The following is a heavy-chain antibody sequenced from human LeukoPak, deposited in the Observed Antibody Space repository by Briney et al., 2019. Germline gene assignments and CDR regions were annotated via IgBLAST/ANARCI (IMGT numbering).Heavy chain of an antibody. Sequence: SETLSLTCAAYIDSFSNYHWNWIRQTPAKGMEWIGEVNESGGTNISPSIRSRVILSVDTSKKQFSLKLISVTVADTAIYYCARGQGATVPQVGKNWFDPWGQGTRVTVSS. CDR2: VNESGGT. CDR1: IDSFSNYH. CDR3: ARGQGATVPQVGKNWFDP. J-gene: IGHJ5*02. D-gene: IGHD1-26*01. V-gene: IGHV4-34*01.